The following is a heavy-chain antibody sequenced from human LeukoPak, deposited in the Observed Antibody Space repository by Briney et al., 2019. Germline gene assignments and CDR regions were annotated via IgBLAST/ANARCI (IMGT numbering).Heavy chain of an antibody. Sequence: SETLSLTCTVSGGSISSSSYYWGWIRQPPGKGLEWIGSIYYSGSTYYNPSLKSRVTISVDTSKNQFSLKLSSVTAADTAVYYCASQNLLWFGELISRWGQGTLVTVSS. CDR1: GGSISSSSYY. CDR2: IYYSGST. CDR3: ASQNLLWFGELISR. D-gene: IGHD3-10*01. J-gene: IGHJ4*02. V-gene: IGHV4-39*01.